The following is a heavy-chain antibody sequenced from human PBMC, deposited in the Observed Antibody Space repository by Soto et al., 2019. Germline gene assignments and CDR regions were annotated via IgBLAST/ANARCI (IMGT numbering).Heavy chain of an antibody. V-gene: IGHV4-31*03. D-gene: IGHD3-9*01. CDR1: GDSLSSGGHY. CDR3: ARVDHRGYFAILTDY. CDR2: IYDSVNT. J-gene: IGHJ4*02. Sequence: SETLSLTCTVSGDSLSSGGHYWSWIRQHPGKGLEWIGHIYDSVNTYYSPSLRSRVTISADMPKNQFSLNLRSVTAADTAVYYCARVDHRGYFAILTDYWGQGTLVTVS.